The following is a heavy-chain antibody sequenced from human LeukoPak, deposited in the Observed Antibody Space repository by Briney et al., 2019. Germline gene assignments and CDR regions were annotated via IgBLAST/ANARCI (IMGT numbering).Heavy chain of an antibody. Sequence: GASVKVSCKASGYTFTSYGISWVRQAPGQGLEWMGWINPNSGGTNYAQKFQGRVTMTRDTSISTAYMELSRLRSDDTAVYYCAREVGRSEDYYMDVWGKGTTVTVSS. J-gene: IGHJ6*03. CDR2: INPNSGGT. CDR3: AREVGRSEDYYMDV. CDR1: GYTFTSYG. V-gene: IGHV1-2*02. D-gene: IGHD2-15*01.